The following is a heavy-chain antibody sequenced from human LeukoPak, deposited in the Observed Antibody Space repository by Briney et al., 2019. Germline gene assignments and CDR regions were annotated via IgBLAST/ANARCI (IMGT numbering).Heavy chain of an antibody. CDR1: GYTFTSYD. CDR3: ARGYIAARPAYYYYMDV. V-gene: IGHV1-46*01. J-gene: IGHJ6*03. CDR2: INPSGGST. D-gene: IGHD6-6*01. Sequence: GASVKVSCKASGYTFTSYDINWVRQAPGQGLEWMGIINPSGGSTSYAQKFQGRVTMTRDMSTSTVYMELSSLRSEDTAVYYCARGYIAARPAYYYYMDVWGKGTTVTVSS.